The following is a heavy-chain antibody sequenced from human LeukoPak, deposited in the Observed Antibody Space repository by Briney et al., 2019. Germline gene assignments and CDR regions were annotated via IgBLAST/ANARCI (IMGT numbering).Heavy chain of an antibody. CDR1: GYTFTSYY. D-gene: IGHD4-23*01. J-gene: IGHJ5*02. CDR3: ARADYGGNSVGWFDP. Sequence: ASVKVSCKASGYTFTSYYMHWVRQAPGQGLEWMGWINPNSGGTNYAQKFQGRVTMTRDTSISTAYMELSRLRSDDTAVYYCARADYGGNSVGWFDPWGQGTLVTVSS. CDR2: INPNSGGT. V-gene: IGHV1-2*02.